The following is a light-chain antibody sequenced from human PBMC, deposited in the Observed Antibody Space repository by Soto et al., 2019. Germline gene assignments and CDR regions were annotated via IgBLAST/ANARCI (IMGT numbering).Light chain of an antibody. CDR1: SSDVGGYNY. V-gene: IGLV2-8*01. J-gene: IGLJ2*01. CDR3: SSYGGSNNVI. CDR2: EVS. Sequence: QSALTQPPSASGSPGHSVTVSCTGTSSDVGGYNYVSWYQQHPGESPKRMIYEVSERSSGVTDRFSGFKSGNTADLTVSGLQAEDEADYYCSSYGGSNNVIFGGGTKLTLL.